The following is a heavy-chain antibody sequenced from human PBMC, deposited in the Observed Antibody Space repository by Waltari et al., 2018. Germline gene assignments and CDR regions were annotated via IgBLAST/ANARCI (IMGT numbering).Heavy chain of an antibody. CDR2: ITPHTGGT. CDR1: GYTFTRHY. D-gene: IGHD6-19*01. J-gene: IGHJ4*02. CDR3: ARDLVGSGWSIDY. V-gene: IGHV1-2*06. Sequence: QVQLVQSGAEVKEPGAPVKVSCKASGYTFTRHYIHWVRQAPGQGLEWMGRITPHTGGTYYSQKFQGRVTMTRDMSITTAYMEVSSLRSDDTAVYYCARDLVGSGWSIDYWGQGTLVTVSS.